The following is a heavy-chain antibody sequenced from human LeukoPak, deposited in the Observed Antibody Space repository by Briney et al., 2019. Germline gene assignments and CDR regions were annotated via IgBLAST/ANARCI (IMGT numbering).Heavy chain of an antibody. Sequence: GGSLRLSCAASGFTFSSYAMHWVRQAPGKGLEYVSAISSNGGSTYYANSVKGRFTISRDNSKNTLYLQMNSLRVEDTAVYYCASTYYYGSGGLDPWGQGTLVTVSS. D-gene: IGHD3-10*01. J-gene: IGHJ5*02. V-gene: IGHV3-64*01. CDR3: ASTYYYGSGGLDP. CDR1: GFTFSSYA. CDR2: ISSNGGST.